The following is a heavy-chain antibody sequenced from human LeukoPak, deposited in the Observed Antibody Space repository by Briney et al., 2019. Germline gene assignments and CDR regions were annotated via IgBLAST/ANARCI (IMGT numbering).Heavy chain of an antibody. V-gene: IGHV3-23*01. CDR1: GFTFSTYA. CDR2: ISGGGGTT. CDR3: AKSPRGDTSGYDFYYYMDV. J-gene: IGHJ6*03. Sequence: PGGSLRLSCAASGFTFSTYAMSWVRQAPGPGLEWVSSISGGGGTTYYADSVKGRFTISRDNSKNTLYLQMSSLRSEDTALYYCAKSPRGDTSGYDFYYYMDVWGKGTTVTVSS. D-gene: IGHD3-22*01.